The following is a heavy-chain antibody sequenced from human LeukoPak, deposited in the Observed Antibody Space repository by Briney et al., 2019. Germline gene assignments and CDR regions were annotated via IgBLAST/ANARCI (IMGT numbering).Heavy chain of an antibody. CDR2: IYYSGST. CDR1: GGSISSYY. Sequence: PSETLSLTCTVSGGSISSYYWSWIRQPPGKGLEWIGYIYYSGSTNYNPSLKSRVTISVDTSKNQFSLKLSSVTAADTAVYYCAKGGWLAHFDYWGQGTLVTVSS. D-gene: IGHD6-19*01. J-gene: IGHJ4*02. CDR3: AKGGWLAHFDY. V-gene: IGHV4-59*08.